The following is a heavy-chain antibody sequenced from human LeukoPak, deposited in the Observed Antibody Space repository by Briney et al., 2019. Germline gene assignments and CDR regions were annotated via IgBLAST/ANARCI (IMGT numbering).Heavy chain of an antibody. CDR3: ARANSWNRFDY. V-gene: IGHV3-53*01. CDR1: GFTFSSNY. D-gene: IGHD1-1*01. Sequence: GGSLRLSCAASGFTFSSNYMSWVRQAPGKGLEWVSTIYGGGTTYYADSVKGRFTISRDNSKNTLYLQMNSLRAEDTAVYYCARANSWNRFDYWGQGTLVTVSS. J-gene: IGHJ4*02. CDR2: IYGGGTT.